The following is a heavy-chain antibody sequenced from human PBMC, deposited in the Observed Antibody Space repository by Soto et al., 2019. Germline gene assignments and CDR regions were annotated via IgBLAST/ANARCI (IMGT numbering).Heavy chain of an antibody. V-gene: IGHV4-31*03. CDR2: IYYSGST. CDR1: GGSISSGGYY. J-gene: IGHJ4*02. Sequence: SETLSLTCTVSGGSISSGGYYWSWIRQHPGKGLEWIGYIYYSGSTYYNPSLKSRVTISVDTSKNQFSLKLSSVTAADTAVYYCAVGIRALATFDYWGQGTLVTVSS. CDR3: AVGIRALATFDY. D-gene: IGHD5-18*01.